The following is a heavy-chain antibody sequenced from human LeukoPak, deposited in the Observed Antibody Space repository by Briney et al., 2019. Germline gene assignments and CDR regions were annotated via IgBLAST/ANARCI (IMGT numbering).Heavy chain of an antibody. J-gene: IGHJ4*02. CDR1: GFTFSSNA. Sequence: GGSLRLSCAASGFTFSSNAMSWVRQVPGKGLVWASGISGSGGNTYYADSVKGRFTISRDNSKNTLHLQINSLRAEDTAVYYCAKSGSGYYYVFDYWGQGTLVTVSS. D-gene: IGHD3-22*01. V-gene: IGHV3-23*01. CDR3: AKSGSGYYYVFDY. CDR2: ISGSGGNT.